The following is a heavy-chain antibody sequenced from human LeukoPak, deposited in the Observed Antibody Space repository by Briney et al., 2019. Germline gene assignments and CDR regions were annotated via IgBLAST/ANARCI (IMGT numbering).Heavy chain of an antibody. CDR1: GFTFSNHA. CDR3: AKGGASSPYTYIDV. D-gene: IGHD6-6*01. J-gene: IGHJ6*04. V-gene: IGHV3-23*01. Sequence: GESLGLSCAASGFTFSNHAMSWVRQAPGKGLEWVSVIGDSGGSTYYADSVKGRFTISRDNSKNTLYLQMNSLRADDTAVYHCAKGGASSPYTYIDVWGKGTTVIVSS. CDR2: IGDSGGST.